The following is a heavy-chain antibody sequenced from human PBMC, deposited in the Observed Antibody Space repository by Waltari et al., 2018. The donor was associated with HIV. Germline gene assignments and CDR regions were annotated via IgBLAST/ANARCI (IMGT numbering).Heavy chain of an antibody. J-gene: IGHJ6*02. CDR3: ARLPDTAIPYYYYGMDV. CDR1: GYTFTGYY. Sequence: QVQLVQSGAEVKKPGASVKVSCKASGYTFTGYYMPWVRQAPGQGLEWMGWINPNSGGTNYAQKFQGRVTMTRDTSISTAYMELSRLRSDDTAVYYCARLPDTAIPYYYYGMDVWGQGTTVTVSS. V-gene: IGHV1-2*02. D-gene: IGHD5-18*01. CDR2: INPNSGGT.